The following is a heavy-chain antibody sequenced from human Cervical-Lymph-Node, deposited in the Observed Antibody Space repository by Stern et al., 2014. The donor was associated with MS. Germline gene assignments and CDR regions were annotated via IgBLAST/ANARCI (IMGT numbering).Heavy chain of an antibody. V-gene: IGHV4-31*03. J-gene: IGHJ4*02. Sequence: QLQLQESGPGLVKPSQTLSLTCTVSGGSISSGGYYWSWIRQHPGKGLEWIGYIYYSTYYNPSLKSRVTISVDTSKNQFSLKLSSVTAADTAVYYCARAIAMIVGPESFYFDYWGQGTLVTVSS. CDR3: ARAIAMIVGPESFYFDY. CDR2: IYYST. CDR1: GGSISSGGYY. D-gene: IGHD3-22*01.